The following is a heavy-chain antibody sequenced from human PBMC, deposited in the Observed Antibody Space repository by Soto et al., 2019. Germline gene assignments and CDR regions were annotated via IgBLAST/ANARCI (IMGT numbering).Heavy chain of an antibody. CDR1: GFTFSSYG. CDR2: IWYDGSNK. Sequence: RLSCAASGFTFSSYGMHWVRQAPGKGLEWVAVIWYDGSNKYYADSVKGRFTISRDNSKNTLYLQMNSLRAEDTAVYYCARDTLLADWGMDVWGQGTTVTVSS. J-gene: IGHJ6*02. V-gene: IGHV3-33*01. D-gene: IGHD3-9*01. CDR3: ARDTLLADWGMDV.